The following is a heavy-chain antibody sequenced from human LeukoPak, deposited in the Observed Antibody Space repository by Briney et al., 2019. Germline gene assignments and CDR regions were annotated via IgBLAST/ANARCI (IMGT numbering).Heavy chain of an antibody. CDR3: AKDDYGDYWAWVDY. D-gene: IGHD4-17*01. V-gene: IGHV3-23*01. J-gene: IGHJ4*02. Sequence: PGGSLRLSCAASGFTFSSYAMSWVRQAPGKGLEWVSAISGSGGSTYYADSVKGRFTISRDNSKNTLYLQMNSLRAEDTAVYYCAKDDYGDYWAWVDYWGQGTLVTVSS. CDR2: ISGSGGST. CDR1: GFTFSSYA.